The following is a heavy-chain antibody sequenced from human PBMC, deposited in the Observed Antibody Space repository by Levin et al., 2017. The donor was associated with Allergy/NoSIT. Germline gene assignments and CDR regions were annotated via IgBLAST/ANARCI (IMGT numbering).Heavy chain of an antibody. J-gene: IGHJ4*02. CDR1: GFTFSSYA. CDR2: ISGSGGST. D-gene: IGHD3-22*01. Sequence: GESLKISCAASGFTFSSYAMSWVRQAPGKGLEWVSAISGSGGSTYYADSVKGRFTISRDNSKNTLYLQMNSLRAEDTAVYYCAKADTYYYDSSGHPPFDYWGQGTLVTVSS. CDR3: AKADTYYYDSSGHPPFDY. V-gene: IGHV3-23*01.